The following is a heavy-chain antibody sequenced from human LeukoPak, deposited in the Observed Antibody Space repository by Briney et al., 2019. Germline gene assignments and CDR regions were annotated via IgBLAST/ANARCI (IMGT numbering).Heavy chain of an antibody. J-gene: IGHJ6*02. CDR2: ISYEGSIK. CDR3: AKSGSQYHKLSHYYYHGMDV. V-gene: IGHV3-30*18. CDR1: GFTFTNHG. Sequence: PGGSLRLSCVASGFTFTNHGMHWVRQAPGKGLEWVAVISYEGSIKYHGDSVKGRFTISRDNPKNTLYLQMNSLRPEDTAVYYCAKSGSQYHKLSHYYYHGMDVWGQGTTVTVSS. D-gene: IGHD2-2*01.